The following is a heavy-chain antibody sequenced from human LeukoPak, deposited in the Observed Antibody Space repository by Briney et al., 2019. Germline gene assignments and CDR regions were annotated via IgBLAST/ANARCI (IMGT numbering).Heavy chain of an antibody. J-gene: IGHJ5*02. CDR2: IYYSGST. V-gene: IGHV4-30-4*01. D-gene: IGHD1-26*01. CDR1: GGSISSGDYY. Sequence: SETLSLTCTVSGGSISSGDYYWSWIRQPPGKGLEWIRYIYYSGSTYYNPSLKSRVTISVDTSKNQFSLKLSSVTAADTAVYYCAVGGAFDRFDPWGQGTLVTVSS. CDR3: AVGGAFDRFDP.